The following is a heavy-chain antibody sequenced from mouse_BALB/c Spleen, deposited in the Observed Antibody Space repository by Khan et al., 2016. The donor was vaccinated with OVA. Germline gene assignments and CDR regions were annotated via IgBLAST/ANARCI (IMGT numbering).Heavy chain of an antibody. V-gene: IGHV3-8*02. CDR3: ARSTYRYAFAY. J-gene: IGHJ3*01. CDR2: ILYSGST. CDR1: GDSITSGY. D-gene: IGHD2-14*01. Sequence: EVQLQESGPSLVKPSQTLSLTCSVTGDSITSGYWCWIRKFPGNKLEYMGYILYSGSTYYNPSLKSRISLPRHTSQNQYVLQLNSVTTEDTATYYCARSTYRYAFAYWGQGTLVTVSA.